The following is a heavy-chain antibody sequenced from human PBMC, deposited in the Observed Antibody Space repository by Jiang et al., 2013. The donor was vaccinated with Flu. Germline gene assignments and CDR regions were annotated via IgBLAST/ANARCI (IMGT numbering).Heavy chain of an antibody. D-gene: IGHD3-22*01. V-gene: IGHV3-48*03. CDR3: ASLVTEPWGYYSD. CDR2: ISSGGSTI. CDR1: GFPVSNYE. Sequence: LLESGEGLVQPRGSLRLSCAASGFPVSNYEMDWVRQAPGKGLEWVSYISSGGSTIYYADSVRGRFTISRDNAKNSLYLQMNSLRAEDTAVYYCASLVTEPWGYYSDWGQGTLVTVSS. J-gene: IGHJ4*02.